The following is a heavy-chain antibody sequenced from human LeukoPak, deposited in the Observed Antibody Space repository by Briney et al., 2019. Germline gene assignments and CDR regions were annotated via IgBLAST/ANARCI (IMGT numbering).Heavy chain of an antibody. J-gene: IGHJ4*02. D-gene: IGHD6-6*01. V-gene: IGHV3-23*01. CDR3: AKRIAAQENFDY. CDR1: GFTFSSYA. CDR2: ISGSGGST. Sequence: GSLILSCAASGFTFSSYAMSWVRQAPGKGLEWVSAISGSGGSTNYADSVKGRFTISRDNSKNTLYLQMNSLRAEDTALYYCAKRIAAQENFDYWGQGTLVTVSS.